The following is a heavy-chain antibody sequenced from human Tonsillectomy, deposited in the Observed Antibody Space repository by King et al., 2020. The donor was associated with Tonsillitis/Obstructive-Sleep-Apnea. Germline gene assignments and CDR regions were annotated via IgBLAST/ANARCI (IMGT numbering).Heavy chain of an antibody. J-gene: IGHJ5*02. CDR1: GYSFTTYW. CDR3: ARQADGDYGWFDP. V-gene: IGHV5-51*01. Sequence: EVQLVESGAEVKKPGESLKISCKGSGYSFTTYWIGWVRQMPGKGLEWMGIIYPGDSDTRYRPSFQGQVTISADKSSSTAYLQWSSLKASDTAMYYCARQADGDYGWFDPWGQGTLVTVSS. D-gene: IGHD4-17*01. CDR2: IYPGDSDT.